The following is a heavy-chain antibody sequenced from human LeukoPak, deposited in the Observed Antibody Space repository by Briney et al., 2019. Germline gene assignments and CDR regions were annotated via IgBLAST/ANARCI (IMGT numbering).Heavy chain of an antibody. V-gene: IGHV4-59*12. Sequence: SETLSLTCTVSGGSISSYYWSWIRQPPGKGLEWIGYIYYSGSTNYNPSLKSRVTISVDTSKNQFSLKLSSVTAADTAVYYCARVPSYSGYPSDYWGQGTLVTVSS. CDR1: GGSISSYY. D-gene: IGHD5-12*01. J-gene: IGHJ4*02. CDR3: ARVPSYSGYPSDY. CDR2: IYYSGST.